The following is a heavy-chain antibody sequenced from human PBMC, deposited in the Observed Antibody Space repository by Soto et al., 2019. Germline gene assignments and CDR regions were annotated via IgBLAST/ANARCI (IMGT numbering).Heavy chain of an antibody. CDR1: GFTFSSYA. CDR3: AKASPYYDFWSGYYAPYYYMDV. Sequence: GSLRLSCAASGFTFSSYAMSWVRQAPGKGLEWVSAISGSGGSTYYADSVKGRFTISRDNSKNTLYLQMNSLRAEDTAVYYCAKASPYYDFWSGYYAPYYYMDVWGKGTTVTV. J-gene: IGHJ6*03. D-gene: IGHD3-3*01. CDR2: ISGSGGST. V-gene: IGHV3-23*01.